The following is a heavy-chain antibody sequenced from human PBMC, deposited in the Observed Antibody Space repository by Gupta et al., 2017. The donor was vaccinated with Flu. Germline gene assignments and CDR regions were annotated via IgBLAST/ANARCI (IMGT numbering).Heavy chain of an antibody. V-gene: IGHV3-30-3*01. CDR3: ARGGPIFGLFITVSYEDY. D-gene: IGHD3/OR15-3a*01. J-gene: IGHJ4*02. CDR2: ISNDGSNK. Sequence: QVQLVESGGGVVQPGRSLGLAFAASGFTFSSYAMHGVRQAPGKGLEWVAIISNDGSNKYYGDSVKGRFTISRDNSKNTLYLQMNSLRAEDTAVYYCARGGPIFGLFITVSYEDYGGQGTLVTVSS. CDR1: GFTFSSYA.